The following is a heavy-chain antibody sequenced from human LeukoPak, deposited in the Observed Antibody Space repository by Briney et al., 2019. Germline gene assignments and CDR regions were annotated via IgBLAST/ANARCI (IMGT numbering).Heavy chain of an antibody. V-gene: IGHV3-7*04. CDR2: IKQDGSEK. CDR1: GFTFSSYS. D-gene: IGHD3-3*01. Sequence: GGSLRLSCAASGFTFSSYSMNWVRQAPGKGLEWVANIKQDGSEKYYVDSVKGRFTISRDNAKNSLYLQMNSLRAEDTAVYYCARATIYDFWSGYPGIFDYWGQGTLVTVSS. J-gene: IGHJ4*02. CDR3: ARATIYDFWSGYPGIFDY.